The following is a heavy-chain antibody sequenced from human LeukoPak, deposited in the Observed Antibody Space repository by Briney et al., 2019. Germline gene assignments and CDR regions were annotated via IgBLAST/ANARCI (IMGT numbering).Heavy chain of an antibody. V-gene: IGHV4-38-2*02. CDR2: IYHSGST. CDR3: ARGNYDILTGYFPYYFDY. J-gene: IGHJ4*02. Sequence: SETLSLTCTVSGYSISSGYYWGWIRQPPGKGLEWIGSIYHSGSTYYNPSLKSRVTISIDTSKNQFSLKLSSVTAADTAVYYCARGNYDILTGYFPYYFDYXGXXTXVTVSS. D-gene: IGHD3-9*01. CDR1: GYSISSGYY.